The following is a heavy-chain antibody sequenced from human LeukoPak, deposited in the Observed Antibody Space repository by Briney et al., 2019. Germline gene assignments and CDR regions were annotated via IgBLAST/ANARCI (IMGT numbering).Heavy chain of an antibody. CDR2: ITWNSGIK. J-gene: IGHJ3*02. Sequence: PGRSLRLSCAASGFTFDDYAMHWVRQAPGKGLEWVSYITWNSGIKGYADSVKGRFTISRDNAKNSLILQMNSLRVEETALYYCAKLGGAFDIWGKGTMVIVSS. V-gene: IGHV3-9*01. D-gene: IGHD3-16*01. CDR3: AKLGGAFDI. CDR1: GFTFDDYA.